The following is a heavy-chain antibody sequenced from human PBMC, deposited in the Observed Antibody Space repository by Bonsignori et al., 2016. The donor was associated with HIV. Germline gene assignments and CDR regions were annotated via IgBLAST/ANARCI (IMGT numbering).Heavy chain of an antibody. J-gene: IGHJ4*02. Sequence: WIRQPPGKGLEWIGRIYTSGSTNYNPSLKSRVTMSVDTSKNQFSLKLSSVTAADTAVYYCARVAWRSSSSAFLDYWGQGTLVTVSS. D-gene: IGHD6-6*01. CDR2: IYTSGST. CDR3: ARVAWRSSSSAFLDY. V-gene: IGHV4-4*07.